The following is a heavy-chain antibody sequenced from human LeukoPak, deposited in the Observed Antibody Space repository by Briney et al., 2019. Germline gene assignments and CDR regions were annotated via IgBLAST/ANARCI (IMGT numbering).Heavy chain of an antibody. J-gene: IGHJ6*02. CDR3: ARALWSGPVYYGMDV. CDR2: ISSTSSYI. Sequence: PGGSLRLSCAASGFTFSNYNFYWVRQAPGKGLECVSSISSTSSYIYYADSVKGRFTISRDNAKNSLYLQMNSLRAEDTAVYYCARALWSGPVYYGMDVWGQGTTVTVSS. D-gene: IGHD3-10*01. CDR1: GFTFSNYN. V-gene: IGHV3-21*06.